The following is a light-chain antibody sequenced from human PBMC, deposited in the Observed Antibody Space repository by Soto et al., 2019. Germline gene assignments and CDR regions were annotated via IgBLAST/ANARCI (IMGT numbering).Light chain of an antibody. V-gene: IGLV8-61*01. J-gene: IGLJ2*01. CDR1: SGSVSTSYY. Sequence: QTVVTQEPSFSVSPGGTVTLTCGLSSGSVSTSYYPSWYQQTPGQAPRTLIYSTNTRSSGVPDRFSGSILGNKAALTITGAQADDGSDCYCVLYMGSGTVLFGGGTQLTVL. CDR3: VLYMGSGTVL. CDR2: STN.